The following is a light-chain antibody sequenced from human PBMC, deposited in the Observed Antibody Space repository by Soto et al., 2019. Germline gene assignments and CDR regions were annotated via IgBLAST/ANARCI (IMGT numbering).Light chain of an antibody. CDR1: QSVSSN. V-gene: IGKV3-15*01. CDR2: GAS. J-gene: IGKJ2*01. Sequence: EIVTTQSPATLSVSPGERATLSCRASQSVSSNLAWYQQKPGQPPSLLIYGASARATGIPARFSGSGSGTEFTLTISNLQSEDFAVYYCQHYNNWPFTFGQGTKLEIK. CDR3: QHYNNWPFT.